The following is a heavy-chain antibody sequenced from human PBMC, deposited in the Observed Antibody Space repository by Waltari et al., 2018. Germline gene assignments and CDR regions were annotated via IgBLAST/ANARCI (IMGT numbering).Heavy chain of an antibody. Sequence: QVQLVESGGGVVQPGRSLRLSCAASGFTFSSYPMHWVRQAPGKGLEWVAVISYDGSNKYYADSVKGRFTISRDNSKNTLYLQMNSLRAEDTAVYYCARGRGGLAGYWGQGILVTVSS. CDR2: ISYDGSNK. CDR1: GFTFSSYP. V-gene: IGHV3-30*01. J-gene: IGHJ4*02. CDR3: ARGRGGLAGY. D-gene: IGHD2-15*01.